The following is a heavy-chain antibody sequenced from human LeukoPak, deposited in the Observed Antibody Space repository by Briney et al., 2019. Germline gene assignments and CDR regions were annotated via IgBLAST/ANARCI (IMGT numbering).Heavy chain of an antibody. V-gene: IGHV4-39*02. CDR1: GGSIINGNYY. CDR3: ARGGSGSSSGWPKRYYFDY. J-gene: IGHJ4*02. D-gene: IGHD6-19*01. Sequence: ETLSLTCTVSGGSIINGNYYWTWIRQPPGKGLEWIGEINHSGSTNYNPSLKSRVTISADTSRNHFSLNLSSVTAADTAVYYCARGGSGSSSGWPKRYYFDYWGQGTLVTVSS. CDR2: INHSGST.